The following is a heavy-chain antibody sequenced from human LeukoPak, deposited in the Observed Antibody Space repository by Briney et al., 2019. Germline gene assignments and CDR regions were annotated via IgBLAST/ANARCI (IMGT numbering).Heavy chain of an antibody. J-gene: IGHJ3*02. CDR1: GFTSRTAW. CDR3: TTFDYAAFLI. CDR2: IKSKTDGGTR. Sequence: VNPGGSLTLSCAVSGFTSRTAWMSWVRQAPGKVLEWVGRIKSKTDGGTRDYAEPVKGRFTISRDDSKNTLYLQMNSLKTEDTAVYYCTTFDYAAFLIWGQGTMVTVSS. D-gene: IGHD4/OR15-4a*01. V-gene: IGHV3-15*01.